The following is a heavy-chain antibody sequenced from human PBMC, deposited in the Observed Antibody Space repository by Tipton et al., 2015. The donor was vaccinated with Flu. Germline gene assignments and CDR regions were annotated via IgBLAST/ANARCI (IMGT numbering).Heavy chain of an antibody. Sequence: LRLSCTASGGSISSSSYYWGWIRQPPGKGLEWIGTIYYSGSTYYNPSLKSRVTMSVDTSKNQFSLKLSSVTAADTAVYYCACRGSCYHWGQGTLVTVSS. CDR3: ACRGSCYH. J-gene: IGHJ4*02. V-gene: IGHV4-39*07. CDR2: IYYSGST. D-gene: IGHD1-26*01. CDR1: GGSISSSSYY.